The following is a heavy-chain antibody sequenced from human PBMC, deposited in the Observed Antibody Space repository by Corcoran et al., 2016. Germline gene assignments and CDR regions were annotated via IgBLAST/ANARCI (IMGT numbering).Heavy chain of an antibody. V-gene: IGHV4-34*01. D-gene: IGHD6-13*01. CDR1: GGSFSGYY. CDR2: INHSGST. J-gene: IGHJ6*02. Sequence: QVQLQQWGAGLLKPSETLSLTCAVYGGSFSGYYWSWIRQPPGKGLEWIGEINHSGSTNYNPSLKSRVTISVDTSKNQFSLKLSSVTAADTAVYYCARAPPGIAAAGLVGYYYYGMDVWGQGTTVTVSS. CDR3: ARAPPGIAAAGLVGYYYYGMDV.